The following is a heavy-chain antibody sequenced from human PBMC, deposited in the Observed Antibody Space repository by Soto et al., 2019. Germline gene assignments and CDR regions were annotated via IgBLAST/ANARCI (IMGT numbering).Heavy chain of an antibody. CDR3: ARGTITMVRVFAP. J-gene: IGHJ5*02. CDR2: INHSGST. D-gene: IGHD3-10*01. CDR1: GGSFSGYY. V-gene: IGHV4-34*01. Sequence: SETLSLTCAVYGGSFSGYYWSWIRQPPGKGLEWIGEINHSGSTNYNPSLKSRVTISVDTSKNQFSLKLSSVTAADTAVYYCARGTITMVRVFAPWGQGTLVTVSS.